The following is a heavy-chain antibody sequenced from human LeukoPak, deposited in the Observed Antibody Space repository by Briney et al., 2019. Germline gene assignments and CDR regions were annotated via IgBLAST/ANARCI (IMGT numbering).Heavy chain of an antibody. CDR1: GFTFNAYS. D-gene: IGHD2-15*01. V-gene: IGHV3-21*01. J-gene: IGHJ4*02. CDR3: ARTVFSGVVAAQHELDG. CDR2: IDFSGDYI. Sequence: GGSLRLSCAASGFTFNAYSMNWVRQGPGKGLEWVSTIDFSGDYIYYADSLKGRFTISRDNAKNSVHLQMSSLRDEDTAVYYCARTVFSGVVAAQHELDGWGQGTLVTVSS.